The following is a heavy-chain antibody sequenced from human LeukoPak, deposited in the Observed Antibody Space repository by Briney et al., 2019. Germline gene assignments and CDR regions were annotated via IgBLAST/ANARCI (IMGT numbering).Heavy chain of an antibody. CDR1: GFTFSDYA. D-gene: IGHD6-13*01. V-gene: IGHV3-23*01. Sequence: PGGSLRLSCTASGFTFSDYAMTWVRQAPGKGLEWVSGMSAIGGSFFYADSLKGRFTISRDNSKNTLYLQINSLRGDDTAVYYCAKDRSSSWYPSYMDVWGKGTTVTVSS. CDR2: MSAIGGSF. CDR3: AKDRSSSWYPSYMDV. J-gene: IGHJ6*03.